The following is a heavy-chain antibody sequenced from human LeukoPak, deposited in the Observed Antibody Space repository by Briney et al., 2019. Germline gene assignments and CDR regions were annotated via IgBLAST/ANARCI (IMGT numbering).Heavy chain of an antibody. CDR2: ISGSGGST. D-gene: IGHD3-10*01. CDR1: GFTFSSYA. Sequence: QPGGSLRLSCAASGFTFSSYAMSWVRQAPGKGLEWVSAISGSGGSTYYADSVKGRFTISRDNSKNTLYLQMNSLRAEDTAVYYCAKGAHTHAKLLWFGELLRAPDYWGRGTLVTVSS. CDR3: AKGAHTHAKLLWFGELLRAPDY. V-gene: IGHV3-23*01. J-gene: IGHJ4*02.